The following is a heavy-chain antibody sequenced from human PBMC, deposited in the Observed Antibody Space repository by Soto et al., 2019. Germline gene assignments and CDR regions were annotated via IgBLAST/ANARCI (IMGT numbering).Heavy chain of an antibody. J-gene: IGHJ4*02. V-gene: IGHV3-23*01. CDR1: GFTFSTYD. Sequence: GSLRLSCAASGFTFSTYDMSWVRQTPWKGLEWVSTINGRGRNADYADSVKGRFTISRDNSKNMLYLQMNSLIADDTAVYYCAYRTGFDYWGQGALVTVSS. CDR3: AYRTGFDY. CDR2: INGRGRNA.